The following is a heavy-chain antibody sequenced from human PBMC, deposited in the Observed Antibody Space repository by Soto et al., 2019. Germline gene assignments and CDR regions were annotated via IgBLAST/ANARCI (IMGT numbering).Heavy chain of an antibody. D-gene: IGHD2-15*01. CDR1: GASISSTNW. J-gene: IGHJ4*02. CDR2: IFHSGTT. Sequence: QVQLQESGPGLVKPSGTLSLTCAVSGASISSTNWWSWVRQAPGEGLEWIGEIFHSGTTTYNPSLKSRVIISMDTSTTQLSLRLDSVTAADTAVYFCARHIAVPTTRGFDYWGQGTPVTVSS. V-gene: IGHV4-4*02. CDR3: ARHIAVPTTRGFDY.